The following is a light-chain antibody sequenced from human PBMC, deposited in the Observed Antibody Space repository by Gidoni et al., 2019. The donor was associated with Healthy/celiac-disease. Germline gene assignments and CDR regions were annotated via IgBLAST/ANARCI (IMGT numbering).Light chain of an antibody. J-gene: IGKJ2*01. CDR2: WAS. CDR1: QSVLYSPNNKNY. CDR3: QQYYSTPMYT. V-gene: IGKV4-1*01. Sequence: DIVLTQSPDSLAVSLGERATINCKSSQSVLYSPNNKNYLAWYQQKPGQPPKLLIDWASTRESGVPDRFSGSGSGTDFTLTISSLQAEDVAVYCCQQYYSTPMYTFGQGTKLEIK.